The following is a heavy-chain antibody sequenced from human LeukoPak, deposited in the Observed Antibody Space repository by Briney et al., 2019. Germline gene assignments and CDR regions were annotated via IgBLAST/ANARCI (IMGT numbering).Heavy chain of an antibody. J-gene: IGHJ3*02. Sequence: AASVKVSCEASGYTFIGYYIHWVRQAPGQGLEWMGWFNPTTGGTQYAQKFLGRVTMTGDTSISSAYMELSSLRSADTAVYYCARGPTAYCASPSCHVALSIWGQGTMVTVSS. D-gene: IGHD2-2*01. V-gene: IGHV1-2*02. CDR3: ARGPTAYCASPSCHVALSI. CDR1: GYTFIGYY. CDR2: FNPTTGGT.